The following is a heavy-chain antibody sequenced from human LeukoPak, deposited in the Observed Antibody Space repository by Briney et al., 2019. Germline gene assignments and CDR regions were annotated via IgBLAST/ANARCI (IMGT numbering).Heavy chain of an antibody. CDR3: ARRSAVRSGYFDY. Sequence: GGSLRLSCAASGFTFSNYSMGWVRQAPGKGLEWASAISGFSDIDYADSAKGRFTISRDNSNNTLHLQMDSLRADDTAIYYCARRSAVRSGYFDYWGQGILVTVSS. CDR2: ISGFSDI. CDR1: GFTFSNYS. V-gene: IGHV3-23*01. J-gene: IGHJ4*02. D-gene: IGHD2-15*01.